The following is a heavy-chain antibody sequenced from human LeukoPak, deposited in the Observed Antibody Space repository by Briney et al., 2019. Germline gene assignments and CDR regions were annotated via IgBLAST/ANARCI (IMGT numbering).Heavy chain of an antibody. V-gene: IGHV4-34*01. CDR2: INHSGST. D-gene: IGHD5-18*01. CDR3: AREDVDTAMVTKLDY. CDR1: GGSFSGYY. Sequence: PSETLSLTCAVYGGSFSGYYWSWIRQHPGKGLEWIGEINHSGSTNYNPSLKSRVTISVDTSKNQFSLKLSSVTAADTAVYYCAREDVDTAMVTKLDYWGQGTLVTVSS. J-gene: IGHJ4*02.